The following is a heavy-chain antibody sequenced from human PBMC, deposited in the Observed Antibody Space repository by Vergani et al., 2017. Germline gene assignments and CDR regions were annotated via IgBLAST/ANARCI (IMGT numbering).Heavy chain of an antibody. CDR1: GGSISSGSYY. J-gene: IGHJ5*02. D-gene: IGHD3-10*01. CDR3: ARDTRKLGET. CDR2: IYTSGST. V-gene: IGHV4-61*02. Sequence: QVQLQESGPGLVKPSQTLSLTCTVSGGSISSGSYYWSWIRQPAGKGLEWIGRIYTSGSTNYNPSLKNRVTMSVDTSKNQFSLKLSSVTAADTAVYYCARDTRKLGETWGQGTLVTVSS.